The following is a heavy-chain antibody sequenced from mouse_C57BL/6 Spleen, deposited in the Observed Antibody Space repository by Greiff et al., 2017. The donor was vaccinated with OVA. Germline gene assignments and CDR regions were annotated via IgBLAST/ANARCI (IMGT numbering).Heavy chain of an antibody. CDR3: ARKDYGSSQAWFAY. CDR1: GYSFTDYN. CDR2: INPNYGTT. V-gene: IGHV1-39*01. Sequence: EVKLVESGPELVKPGASVKISCKASGYSFTDYNMNWVKQSNGKSLEWIGVINPNYGTTSYNQKFKGKATLTVDQSSSTAYMQLNSLTSEDSAVYYCARKDYGSSQAWFAYWGQGTLVTVSA. J-gene: IGHJ3*01. D-gene: IGHD1-1*01.